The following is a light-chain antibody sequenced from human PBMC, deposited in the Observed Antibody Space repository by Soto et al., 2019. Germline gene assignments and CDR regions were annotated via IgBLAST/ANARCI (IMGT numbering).Light chain of an antibody. Sequence: QSALTQPASVSGSPGQSITISCTGTRSDVGRYNYVSWYQQHPGKAPKLMIYEVTYRPSGVSARFSGSKSGNTASLTISGLQAEAEADYYCSSYSTTSSPHVLFGGGTKLTVL. CDR1: RSDVGRYNY. CDR3: SSYSTTSSPHVL. V-gene: IGLV2-14*01. J-gene: IGLJ2*01. CDR2: EVT.